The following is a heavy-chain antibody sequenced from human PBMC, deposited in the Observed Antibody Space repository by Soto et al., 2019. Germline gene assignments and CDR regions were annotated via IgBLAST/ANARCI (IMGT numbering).Heavy chain of an antibody. CDR2: IYHIGST. V-gene: IGHV4-4*02. Sequence: SETLSLTCAVSGISVSSTQWWTWVRQAPGKGLEWLGEIYHIGSTRYNPSLKSRVTISVDKSNNHFSLNLRSVSAADTAVYYCARSNGDYGDYWSQGTLVTVSS. CDR1: GISVSSTQW. J-gene: IGHJ4*02. CDR3: ARSNGDYGDY. D-gene: IGHD4-17*01.